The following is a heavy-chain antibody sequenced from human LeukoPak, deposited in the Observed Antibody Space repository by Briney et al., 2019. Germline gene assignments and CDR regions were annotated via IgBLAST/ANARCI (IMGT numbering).Heavy chain of an antibody. V-gene: IGHV1-2*02. CDR2: INPNSGGT. D-gene: IGHD2-2*01. J-gene: IGHJ4*02. CDR3: ARDTLGHCSSTSCFVPPGY. Sequence: ASVKVSCKASGYTFTGYYMHWVRQAPGQGLEWMGWINPNSGGTNYAQKFQGRVTMTRDTSISTAYMELSRLRSDDTAVYYCARDTLGHCSSTSCFVPPGYWGQGTLVTVSS. CDR1: GYTFTGYY.